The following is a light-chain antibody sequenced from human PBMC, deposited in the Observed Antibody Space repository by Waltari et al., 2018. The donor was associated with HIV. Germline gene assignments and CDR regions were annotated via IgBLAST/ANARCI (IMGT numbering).Light chain of an antibody. Sequence: EIVMTQSPATLSVSPGERATFSCRASQSVSSSLAWYQQKPGQAPRLLIYGASTRATGIPARFSGSGSGTEFTLTISSLQSEDFAVYYCQQYYDWPPITFGPGTQVEIK. CDR3: QQYYDWPPIT. V-gene: IGKV3-15*01. CDR2: GAS. J-gene: IGKJ3*01. CDR1: QSVSSS.